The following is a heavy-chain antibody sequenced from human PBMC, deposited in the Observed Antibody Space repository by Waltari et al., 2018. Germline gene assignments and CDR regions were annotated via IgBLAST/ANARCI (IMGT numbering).Heavy chain of an antibody. J-gene: IGHJ2*01. CDR1: GFTFDDYA. D-gene: IGHD4-17*01. CDR3: AKGVYGVNWYFDL. Sequence: EVQLVESGGGLVQPGRSLRLSCAASGFTFDDYAMHWVRQAPGKGLEWVSGISWNSGSIGYADSVKGRFIISRDNAKNSLYLQMNSLRAEDMALYYCAKGVYGVNWYFDLWGRGTLVTVSS. CDR2: ISWNSGSI. V-gene: IGHV3-9*03.